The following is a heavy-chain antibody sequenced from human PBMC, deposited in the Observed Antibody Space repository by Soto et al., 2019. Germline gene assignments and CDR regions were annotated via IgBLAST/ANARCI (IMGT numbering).Heavy chain of an antibody. V-gene: IGHV5-10-1*01. CDR3: AKDRPRSTSGYFFDY. J-gene: IGHJ4*02. CDR1: GYSFTSYW. CDR2: IDPSDSYT. D-gene: IGHD1-1*01. Sequence: PGESLKISCKGSGYSFTSYWISWVRQMPGKGLEWMGRIDPSDSYTNYSPSFQGHVTISADKSINTAYLQWSSLKASDTAMYYCAKDRPRSTSGYFFDYWGQGTPVTVSS.